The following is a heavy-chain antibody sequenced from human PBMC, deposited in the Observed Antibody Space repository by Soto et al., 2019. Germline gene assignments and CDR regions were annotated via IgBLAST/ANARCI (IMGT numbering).Heavy chain of an antibody. CDR2: FYGGGSTST. CDR3: TKDRHPDGIWSFDC. D-gene: IGHD3-3*01. J-gene: IGHJ4*02. Sequence: GGSVRLSCVAAGFTFSAYTRIWVRQAPGKGPEWVAGFYGGGSTSTFYADSVKGRFTISRDNSKNMLFLQMNNLRAEDTAVYYCTKDRHPDGIWSFDCWGQGTLVTVSS. CDR1: GFTFSAYT. V-gene: IGHV3-23*01.